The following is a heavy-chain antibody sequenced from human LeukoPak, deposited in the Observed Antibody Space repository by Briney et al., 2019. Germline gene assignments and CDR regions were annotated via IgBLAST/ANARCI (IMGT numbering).Heavy chain of an antibody. J-gene: IGHJ4*02. Sequence: PGGSLRLSCAASGFSFSDHYMSWIRQAPGKGLEWVSYISTSSSTSYADSVEGRFTVSRDNAQSSLFLQMDSLRDEDTAMYYCARTGRRGPGGHFDSWGQGTLVTVSS. CDR1: GFSFSDHY. V-gene: IGHV3-11*01. CDR2: ISTSSST. CDR3: ARTGRRGPGGHFDS. D-gene: IGHD3-10*01.